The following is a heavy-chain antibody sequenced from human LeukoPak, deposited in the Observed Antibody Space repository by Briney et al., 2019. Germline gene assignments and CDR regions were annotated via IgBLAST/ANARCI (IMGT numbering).Heavy chain of an antibody. V-gene: IGHV3-23*01. D-gene: IGHD2-2*01. Sequence: GGSLRLSCAASGFTFSTYAMSYVRQVPGKGPEWVSAISGSDPGTYYADSVKGRFTISRDNSRNTLHLQMNSLRVEDTAIYYCAKGNAGHCTGTTCYPFDYWGQGTLVTVSS. CDR1: GFTFSTYA. CDR2: ISGSDPGT. J-gene: IGHJ4*02. CDR3: AKGNAGHCTGTTCYPFDY.